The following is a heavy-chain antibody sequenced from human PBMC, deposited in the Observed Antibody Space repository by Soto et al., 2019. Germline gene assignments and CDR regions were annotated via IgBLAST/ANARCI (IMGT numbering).Heavy chain of an antibody. D-gene: IGHD2-15*01. Sequence: ASVKVSCKVSGYTLTELSMHWVRQAPGKGLEWMGGFDPEDGETIYAQKFQGIVTMTEDTSTDTAYMELSSLRSEDTAVYYCASSSYCSGGSCYSWFDPWGQGTLVTVSS. CDR3: ASSSYCSGGSCYSWFDP. V-gene: IGHV1-24*01. J-gene: IGHJ5*02. CDR1: GYTLTELS. CDR2: FDPEDGET.